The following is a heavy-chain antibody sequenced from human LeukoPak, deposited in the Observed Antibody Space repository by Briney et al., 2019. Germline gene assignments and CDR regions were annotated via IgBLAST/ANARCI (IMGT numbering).Heavy chain of an antibody. CDR2: IYTSGST. CDR1: GGSISSYY. Sequence: SETLSLTCTVSGGSISSYYWSWIRQPAGKGLEWIGRIYTSGSTNYNPSLRSRVTMSADTSKNQFSLKLSSVTAADTAVYYCARGIQLWPMSGTYFDYWGQGTLVTVSS. D-gene: IGHD5-18*01. V-gene: IGHV4-4*07. CDR3: ARGIQLWPMSGTYFDY. J-gene: IGHJ4*02.